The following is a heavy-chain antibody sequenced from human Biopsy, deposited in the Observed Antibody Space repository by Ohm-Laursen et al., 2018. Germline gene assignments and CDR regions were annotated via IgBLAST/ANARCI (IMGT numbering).Heavy chain of an antibody. J-gene: IGHJ6*02. CDR1: GFTFSNSG. D-gene: IGHD2/OR15-2a*01. V-gene: IGHV3-30*18. CDR2: ISYDGSKT. Sequence: SMRLSCTASGFTFSNSGMHWVRQAPGKGLEWVAAISYDGSKTDYGDSVKGRLNISRDNSKNTLDLQMSSLRVEDTAVYFCAKDKGTFNFYYYGMDVWGQGTTVTVSS. CDR3: AKDKGTFNFYYYGMDV.